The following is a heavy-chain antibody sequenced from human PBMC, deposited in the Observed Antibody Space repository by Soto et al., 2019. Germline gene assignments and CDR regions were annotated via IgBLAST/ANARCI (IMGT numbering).Heavy chain of an antibody. CDR2: IIPIFGTA. Sequence: SVKVSCKASGGTFSSYAISWVRQAPGQGLEWMRGIIPIFGTANYAQKFQGRVTITADESTSTAYMELSSLRSEDTAVYYCARGPTTGTIAVYYYYGMDVWGQGTTVTVSS. CDR1: GGTFSSYA. V-gene: IGHV1-69*13. J-gene: IGHJ6*02. D-gene: IGHD1-1*01. CDR3: ARGPTTGTIAVYYYYGMDV.